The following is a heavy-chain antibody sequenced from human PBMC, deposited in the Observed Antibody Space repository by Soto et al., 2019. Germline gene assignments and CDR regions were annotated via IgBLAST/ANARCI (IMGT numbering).Heavy chain of an antibody. Sequence: GGSLRLSCAASGFRFGSYSMSWVRQAPGKGLEWVSLISATGGGTYYADSVKGRFTISRDNSHNTLYLQVHSLTAEDTAVYYCAKDRRAGGNSAFYFDFWGQGAQVTVS. CDR1: GFRFGSYS. CDR2: ISATGGGT. V-gene: IGHV3-23*01. J-gene: IGHJ4*02. CDR3: AKDRRAGGNSAFYFDF. D-gene: IGHD3-16*01.